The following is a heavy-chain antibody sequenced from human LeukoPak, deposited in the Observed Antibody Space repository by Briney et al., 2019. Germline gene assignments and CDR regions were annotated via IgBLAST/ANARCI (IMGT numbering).Heavy chain of an antibody. V-gene: IGHV4-59*01. D-gene: IGHD7-27*01. CDR2: IYSTGIT. Sequence: PSETLSLTCTISGGSINNYYWSWIRQSPEKGLELIGYIYSTGITNYNSSLKSRVAISVDTSRNQFSLRLTSVTAADTAVYYCARASPSWVFDYWGQGTLVTVSS. J-gene: IGHJ4*02. CDR3: ARASPSWVFDY. CDR1: GGSINNYY.